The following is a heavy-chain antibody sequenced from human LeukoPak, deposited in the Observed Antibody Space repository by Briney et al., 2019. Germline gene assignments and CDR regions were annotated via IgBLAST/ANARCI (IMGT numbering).Heavy chain of an antibody. Sequence: SETLSLTCTVSGDSISSYYWSWIRQPPGKGLEWIGYIYYIGSTNYNPSPKSRVTISVDTSKNQFSLKLSSVTAADTAVYYCARHDNKQWLFDYWGQGTLVTVSS. J-gene: IGHJ4*02. CDR2: IYYIGST. CDR3: ARHDNKQWLFDY. V-gene: IGHV4-59*08. CDR1: GDSISSYY. D-gene: IGHD6-19*01.